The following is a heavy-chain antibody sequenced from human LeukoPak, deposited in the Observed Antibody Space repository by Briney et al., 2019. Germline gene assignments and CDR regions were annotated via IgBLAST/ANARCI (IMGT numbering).Heavy chain of an antibody. CDR3: ATVADFWSGYLKYYYMDV. D-gene: IGHD3-3*01. CDR2: FDPEDGET. J-gene: IGHJ6*03. V-gene: IGHV1-24*01. Sequence: ASVNVSCKVSGYTLTELSMHWVRQAPGKGLEWMGGFDPEDGETIYAQKFQGRVTMTEDTSTDTAYMELSSLRSEDTAVYYCATVADFWSGYLKYYYMDVWGKGTTVTVSS. CDR1: GYTLTELS.